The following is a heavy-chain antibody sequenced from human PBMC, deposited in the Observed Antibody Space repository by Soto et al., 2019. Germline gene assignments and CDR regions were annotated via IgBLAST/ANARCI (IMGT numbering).Heavy chain of an antibody. J-gene: IGHJ6*02. CDR2: ITGTGGNT. V-gene: IGHV3-23*01. Sequence: GGSLRLSCAGSGFTLSTYGMTWVRQAPGKGLEWVSAITGTGGNTYYVDSVRGRFTSSRDNSKNMLYLQMNSVRVEDTAVYYCARIRGYWYGLDVWGQGTAVTVSS. CDR1: GFTLSTYG. CDR3: ARIRGYWYGLDV.